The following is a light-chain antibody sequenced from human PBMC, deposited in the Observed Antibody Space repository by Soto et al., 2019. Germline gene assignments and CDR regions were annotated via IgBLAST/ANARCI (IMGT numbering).Light chain of an antibody. Sequence: VLTQPPSVSVAPGQTARITCGGNNIGSKSVHWYQKKPGQAPVLIVFDENDRPSGIPERFSGSKSGNTATLTISRVEAGDEADYYCQVWDPSTDHPVFGGGTKVTVL. CDR2: DEN. CDR3: QVWDPSTDHPV. V-gene: IGLV3-21*02. CDR1: NIGSKS. J-gene: IGLJ3*02.